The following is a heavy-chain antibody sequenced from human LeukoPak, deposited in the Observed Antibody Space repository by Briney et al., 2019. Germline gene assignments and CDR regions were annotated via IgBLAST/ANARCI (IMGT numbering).Heavy chain of an antibody. CDR2: ISGSGGST. CDR1: GFTFSSYA. J-gene: IGHJ4*02. CDR3: AKDLDGWSSSWYEDFDY. Sequence: GGSLRLSCAASGFTFSSYAMSWVRQAPGKRLGWVSAISGSGGSTYYADSVKGRFTTSRDNSKNTLYLQMNSLRAEDTAVYYCAKDLDGWSSSWYEDFDYWGQGTLVTVSS. D-gene: IGHD6-13*01. V-gene: IGHV3-23*01.